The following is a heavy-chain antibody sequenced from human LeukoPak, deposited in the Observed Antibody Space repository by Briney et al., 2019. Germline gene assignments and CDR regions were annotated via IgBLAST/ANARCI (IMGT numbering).Heavy chain of an antibody. J-gene: IGHJ4*02. Sequence: GGSLRLSCVASGFTFSSYGMTWVRQAPGKGLEWVAYIKSDGSQIYYVDSVKSRFTISRDNPKKTLYLQMNSLRAEDAALSYWARGGPTIFGVVITPFDYWGQGTLVTVSS. CDR2: IKSDGSQI. V-gene: IGHV3-7*03. D-gene: IGHD3-3*01. CDR1: GFTFSSYG. CDR3: ARGGPTIFGVVITPFDY.